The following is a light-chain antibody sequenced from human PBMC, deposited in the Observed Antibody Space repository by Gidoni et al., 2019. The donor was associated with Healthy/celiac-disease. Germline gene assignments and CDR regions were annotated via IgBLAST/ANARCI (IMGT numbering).Light chain of an antibody. CDR2: GAS. CDR1: QSVSSSY. J-gene: IGKJ3*01. Sequence: EIVLTQSPGTLSLSPGERAPLSCRARQSVSSSYLAWYRQTPGQAPRLLSYGASSRATGIPDRFSGSGSGTDFTLTISRLEPDYFAVYYCQQFGSSRFTFGPGTKVDIK. V-gene: IGKV3-20*01. CDR3: QQFGSSRFT.